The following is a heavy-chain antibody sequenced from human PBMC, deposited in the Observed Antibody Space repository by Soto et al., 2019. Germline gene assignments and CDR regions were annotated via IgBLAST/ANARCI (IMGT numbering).Heavy chain of an antibody. J-gene: IGHJ4*02. CDR3: AKDHSISPEGVWGFDF. Sequence: EVQLLESGGGLVQPGGSLRLSCAASGCTFSNFALSWVRQAPGKGPQWVSSILGGGGATFYADSVKGRFTISRDNSKNTLYLQMSSLRADDTAVYHCAKDHSISPEGVWGFDFWGRGTLVTVSS. CDR2: ILGGGGAT. V-gene: IGHV3-23*01. D-gene: IGHD6-13*01. CDR1: GCTFSNFA.